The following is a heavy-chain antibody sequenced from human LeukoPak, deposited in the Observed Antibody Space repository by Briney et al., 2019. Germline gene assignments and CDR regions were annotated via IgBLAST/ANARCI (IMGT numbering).Heavy chain of an antibody. CDR1: GSTFSNYA. CDR3: AKPSLYYYDTSGYYRYWYFDL. Sequence: GGSLRLSCAASGSTFSNYAIHWVRQAPGKGLEWVAFIRYDGSNKYYVDSVKGRFTISRDNSKNTLYLQMNSLRAEDTAVYYCAKPSLYYYDTSGYYRYWYFDLWGRGTLVTVSS. J-gene: IGHJ2*01. D-gene: IGHD3-22*01. V-gene: IGHV3-30*02. CDR2: IRYDGSNK.